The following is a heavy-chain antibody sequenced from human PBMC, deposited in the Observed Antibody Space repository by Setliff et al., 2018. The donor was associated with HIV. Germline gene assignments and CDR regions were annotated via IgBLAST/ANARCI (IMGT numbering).Heavy chain of an antibody. Sequence: SETLSLTCAVYGGSFSGYYWSWIRQSPEKRLEWVGEINHSGSTNYNPSLKSRIIMAVDTSKNQFSLKLSSVTAADTAVYYCARTRGYRSGTNCYALRGPDYWGQGTLVTVSS. CDR3: ARTRGYRSGTNCYALRGPDY. D-gene: IGHD2-2*01. CDR2: INHSGST. CDR1: GGSFSGYY. J-gene: IGHJ4*02. V-gene: IGHV4-34*10.